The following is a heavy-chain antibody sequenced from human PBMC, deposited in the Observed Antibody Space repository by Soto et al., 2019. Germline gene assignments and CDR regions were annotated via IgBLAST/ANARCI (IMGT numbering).Heavy chain of an antibody. CDR2: IIPIFSTA. V-gene: IGHV1-69*12. D-gene: IGHD3-10*01. CDR1: GGTVSSYA. CDR3: ARSGARPGDYYYGMDV. J-gene: IGHJ6*02. Sequence: QVQLVQSGAEVKKPGSSVKVSCKASGGTVSSYAISWVRQAPGQGLEWMGGIIPIFSTADYAQKFQGRVTITADESTSTAYMELSSLRSEDTAVYYCARSGARPGDYYYGMDVWGQGTTVTVSS.